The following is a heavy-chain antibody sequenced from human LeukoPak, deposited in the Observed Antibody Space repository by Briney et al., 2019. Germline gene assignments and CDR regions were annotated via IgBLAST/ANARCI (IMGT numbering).Heavy chain of an antibody. J-gene: IGHJ3*02. D-gene: IGHD6-19*01. CDR3: ARDALIGVAGTDACDM. CDR2: ISSSGRSD. Sequence: GGSLRLSCAASGFTFSLYEMNWVRQAPGKGLEWVAYISSSGRSDLYADSVKGRFSISRDNVNDLVHLEMNSLRGEDTAVYYCARDALIGVAGTDACDMRGEGTVVIVAS. V-gene: IGHV3-48*03. CDR1: GFTFSLYE.